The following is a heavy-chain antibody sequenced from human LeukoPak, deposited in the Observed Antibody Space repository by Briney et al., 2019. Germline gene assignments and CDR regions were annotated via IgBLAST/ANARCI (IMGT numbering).Heavy chain of an antibody. CDR2: INPNSGNT. J-gene: IGHJ4*02. Sequence: ASVKVSCKASGYTFTGYYMHWVRQAPGQGLEWMGWINPNSGNTGYAQKFQGRVTITRNTSISTAYMELSSLRSEDTAVYYCATSDRGYSSSWYRSYYFDYWGQGTLVTVSS. CDR3: ATSDRGYSSSWYRSYYFDY. D-gene: IGHD6-13*01. V-gene: IGHV1-8*03. CDR1: GYTFTGYY.